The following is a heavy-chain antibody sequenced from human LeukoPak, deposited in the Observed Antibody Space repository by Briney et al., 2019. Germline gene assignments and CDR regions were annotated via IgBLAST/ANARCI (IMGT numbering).Heavy chain of an antibody. J-gene: IGHJ4*02. V-gene: IGHV4-34*01. CDR2: INQSGST. CDR3: ASEEFDY. Sequence: SETLSLTCAIYGGSFNGYYWSWIRQPPGKGLEWVGEINQSGSTNYNPSLKRRVTLSVDTSKKQFSLNLTSVTAADTPAYYCASEEFDYWGQGALVTVSS. CDR1: GGSFNGYY.